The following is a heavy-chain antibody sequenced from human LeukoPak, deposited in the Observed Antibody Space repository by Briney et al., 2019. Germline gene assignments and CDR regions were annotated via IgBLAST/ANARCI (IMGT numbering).Heavy chain of an antibody. V-gene: IGHV1-69*13. CDR1: GGTFSSYA. J-gene: IGHJ6*02. CDR3: ANLDYGASIRYGMDV. Sequence: SVKVSCRASGGTFSSYAISWVRQAPGQGLEWMGGIIPIFGTANYAQKFQGRVTITADESTSTAYMELSSLRSEDAAVYYCANLDYGASIRYGMDVWGQGTTVTVSS. CDR2: IIPIFGTA. D-gene: IGHD4-17*01.